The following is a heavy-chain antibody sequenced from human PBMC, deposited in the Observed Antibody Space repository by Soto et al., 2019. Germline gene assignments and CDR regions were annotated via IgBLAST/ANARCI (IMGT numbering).Heavy chain of an antibody. CDR3: ATRITVFGLLIPPFDP. J-gene: IGHJ5*02. Sequence: GASVKVSCKTSGYTFSSIGISWVRQAPGQGLEWMGWISPHKGDTYYAQRLQGRVTMTTDTSTSTAYMELSSVTAADTAIYYCATRITVFGLLIPPFDPWGQGTQVTVSS. V-gene: IGHV1-18*01. CDR1: GYTFSSIG. D-gene: IGHD3-3*01. CDR2: ISPHKGDT.